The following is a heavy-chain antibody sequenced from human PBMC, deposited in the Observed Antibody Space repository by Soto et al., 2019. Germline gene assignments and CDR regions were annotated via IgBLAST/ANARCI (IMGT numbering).Heavy chain of an antibody. CDR2: IIPILGIA. D-gene: IGHD6-19*01. CDR3: ARDRTGGWYFD. Sequence: QFQLVQSGAEVKKPWSSVKVSCKASGGTFSSYTISWVRQAPGQGLAWMGRIIPILGIANYAQKFQGRVTITADKSTSTAYMELSSLRAEDTAVYYCARDRTGGWYFDWGQGTLVTVSS. V-gene: IGHV1-69*08. J-gene: IGHJ4*02. CDR1: GGTFSSYT.